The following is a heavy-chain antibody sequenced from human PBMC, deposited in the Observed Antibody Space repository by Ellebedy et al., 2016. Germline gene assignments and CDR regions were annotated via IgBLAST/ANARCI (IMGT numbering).Heavy chain of an antibody. J-gene: IGHJ4*02. CDR1: GFTFSTSG. D-gene: IGHD2-15*01. CDR3: ARDPSPVAVVVTYLDY. CDR2: INGRGGAT. V-gene: IGHV3-23*01. Sequence: GESLKISCAASGFTFSTSGMSWVRQAPGKGLEWVSGINGRGGATYYADSVKGRFTISRDISNNTLFLEMISLRVEDTAIYYCARDPSPVAVVVTYLDYWGQGNLVTVSS.